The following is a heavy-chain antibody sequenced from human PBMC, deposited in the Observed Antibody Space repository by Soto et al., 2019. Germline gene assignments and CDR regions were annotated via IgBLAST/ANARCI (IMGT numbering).Heavy chain of an antibody. Sequence: GGSLRLSCAASGFTFSSYGMHWVRQAPGKGLEWVAVIWYDGSNKYYADSVKGRFTISRDNSKNTLYLQMNSLRAEDTAVYYCARDFSSWYPSYYYYGMDVWGQGTTVTVSS. CDR3: ARDFSSWYPSYYYYGMDV. D-gene: IGHD6-19*01. V-gene: IGHV3-33*01. J-gene: IGHJ6*02. CDR2: IWYDGSNK. CDR1: GFTFSSYG.